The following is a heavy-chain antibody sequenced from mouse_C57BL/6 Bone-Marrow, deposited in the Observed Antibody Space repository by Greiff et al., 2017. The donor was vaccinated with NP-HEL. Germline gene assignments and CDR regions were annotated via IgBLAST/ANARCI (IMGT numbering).Heavy chain of an antibody. J-gene: IGHJ3*01. Sequence: VQLQQSGPELVKPGASVKISCKASGYSFTGYYMNWVKQSPEQSLEWIGEINPSTGGTTYNQKFKAKATLTVDKSSSTAYMQLKSLTSEDSAVYYCARDNPPFAYWGQGTLVTVSA. V-gene: IGHV1-42*01. CDR1: GYSFTGYY. CDR2: INPSTGGT. D-gene: IGHD1-3*01. CDR3: ARDNPPFAY.